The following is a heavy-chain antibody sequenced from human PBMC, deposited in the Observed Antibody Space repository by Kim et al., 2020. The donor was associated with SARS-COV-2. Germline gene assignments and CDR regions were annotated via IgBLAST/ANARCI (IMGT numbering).Heavy chain of an antibody. Sequence: SETLSLTCTVSGVSISSRSYFWTWIRQQSGKGLEWIGYIYDSGSTYYNPSLQSRTTLSVDTSKNQFSLKLTSVTAADTAVYYCARDDHGDYVIDSWGQGTLVTVSS. CDR1: GVSISSRSYF. J-gene: IGHJ4*02. D-gene: IGHD4-17*01. V-gene: IGHV4-31*03. CDR2: IYDSGST. CDR3: ARDDHGDYVIDS.